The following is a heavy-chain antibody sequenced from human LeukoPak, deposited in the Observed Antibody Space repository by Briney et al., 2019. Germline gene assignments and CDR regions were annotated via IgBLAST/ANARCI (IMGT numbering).Heavy chain of an antibody. J-gene: IGHJ4*02. D-gene: IGHD3-10*01. CDR1: GYTFTSYG. CDR3: ARGGGYYGSGSYLFAYFDY. Sequence: ASVKVSCKASGYTFTSYGISCVRQAPGQGLEWMGWIRAYNGNTNYAQKLQGRVTMTTDTSTSTAYMELRSLRSDDTAVYYCARGGGYYGSGSYLFAYFDYWGQGTLVTVSS. V-gene: IGHV1-18*01. CDR2: IRAYNGNT.